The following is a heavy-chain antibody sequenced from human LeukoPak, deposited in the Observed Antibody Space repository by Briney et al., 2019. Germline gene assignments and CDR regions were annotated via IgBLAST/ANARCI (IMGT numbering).Heavy chain of an antibody. CDR2: IYPGDSDT. D-gene: IGHD5-18*01. J-gene: IGHJ6*03. Sequence: GESLQISCKGSGYSFSNYWIGWVRQMPGKGLEWMGIIYPGDSDTRYSPSFQGQVTISADKSISTAYLQWSRLKASDTAIYYCARRRPTAYYYMDVWGKGTTVTVSS. CDR1: GYSFSNYW. V-gene: IGHV5-51*01. CDR3: ARRRPTAYYYMDV.